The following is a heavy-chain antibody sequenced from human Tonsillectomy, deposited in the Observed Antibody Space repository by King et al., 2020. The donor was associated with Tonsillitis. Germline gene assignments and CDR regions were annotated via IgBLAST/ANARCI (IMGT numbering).Heavy chain of an antibody. Sequence: QLQESGPGLVKPSDTLSLTCAVSGSSISNTNWWGWIRQPPGKGLEWIGYIYYSGSTYYNPSLTSRVTMSVDTSKNQFSLKLSSVTAVDTAVYYCASSVLNPVYFQNWGRGTLVTVSS. CDR2: IYYSGST. J-gene: IGHJ1*01. D-gene: IGHD5/OR15-5a*01. CDR3: ASSVLNPVYFQN. V-gene: IGHV4-28*01. CDR1: GSSISNTNW.